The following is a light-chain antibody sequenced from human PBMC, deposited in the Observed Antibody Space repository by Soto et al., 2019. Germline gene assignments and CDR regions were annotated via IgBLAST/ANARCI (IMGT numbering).Light chain of an antibody. Sequence: SVLTQPPSASGTPGQRVTISCSGSSSNIASNTVNWFQQLPETAPKLLIYSNNQRPSGVPDRFSGSKSGTSASLAISGLLSEDEADYYCAAWDDSLNGWVFGGGTKLTVL. CDR3: AAWDDSLNGWV. CDR2: SNN. CDR1: SSNIASNT. V-gene: IGLV1-44*01. J-gene: IGLJ3*02.